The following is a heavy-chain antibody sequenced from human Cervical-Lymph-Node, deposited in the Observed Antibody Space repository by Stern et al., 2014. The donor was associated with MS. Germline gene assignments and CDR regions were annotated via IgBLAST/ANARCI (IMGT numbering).Heavy chain of an antibody. CDR1: GFIFDDYA. CDR3: AKGWSSGYHNIVDY. Sequence: QLVESGGGLVQPGRSLRLSCAASGFIFDDYAMYWVRQPPGKGLECVSGLSWNSGTLDYADSVKGRFTISRDNAKNSLYLEMNSLRADDTALYYCAKGWSSGYHNIVDYWGQGTLVTVSS. D-gene: IGHD3-22*01. V-gene: IGHV3-9*01. CDR2: LSWNSGTL. J-gene: IGHJ4*02.